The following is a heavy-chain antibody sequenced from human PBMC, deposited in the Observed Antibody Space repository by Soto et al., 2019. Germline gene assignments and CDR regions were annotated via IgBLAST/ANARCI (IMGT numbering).Heavy chain of an antibody. CDR1: GYTFTNYG. J-gene: IGHJ5*02. Sequence: ASVKVSCKASGYTFTNYGISWVRQAPGQGLEWMGWINVYNGNTKYAQKVQGRVTMTTDTSTSTAYMELRSLRSDDTAVYYCARGVGSGSYYNQYNWFAPWGQGTLVTVYS. CDR2: INVYNGNT. V-gene: IGHV1-18*01. CDR3: ARGVGSGSYYNQYNWFAP. D-gene: IGHD3-10*01.